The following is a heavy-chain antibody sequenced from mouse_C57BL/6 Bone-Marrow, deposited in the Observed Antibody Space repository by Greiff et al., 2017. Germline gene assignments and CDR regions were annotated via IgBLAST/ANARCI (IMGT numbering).Heavy chain of an antibody. J-gene: IGHJ4*01. V-gene: IGHV1-64*01. Sequence: QVQLQQPGAELVKPGASVKLSCKASGYTFTSYWMHWVKQRPGQGLEWIGMIHPNSGSTNYNEKFKSKATLTVDKSSSTAYMQRSSLTSEDSAVYYCARESKRGAMDDWGQGTSVTVSS. CDR3: ARESKRGAMDD. D-gene: IGHD2-5*01. CDR2: IHPNSGST. CDR1: GYTFTSYW.